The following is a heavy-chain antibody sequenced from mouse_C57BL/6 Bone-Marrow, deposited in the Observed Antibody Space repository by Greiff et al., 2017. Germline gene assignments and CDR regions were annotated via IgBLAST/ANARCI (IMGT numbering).Heavy chain of an antibody. V-gene: IGHV1-9*01. CDR1: GYTCTGYW. Sequence: QVQLQQSRAERRKPGASVKLWWKARGYTCTGYWIEWVKQRPGHGLEWIGEILPGSGSTNYNEKFKGKATFTADTSSNTAYMQLSSLTTEDSAIYYCARSEQRYVNSFPSWRPATTLPASS. J-gene: IGHJ2*01. CDR3: ARSEQRYVNSFPS. CDR2: ILPGSGST. D-gene: IGHD6-1*01.